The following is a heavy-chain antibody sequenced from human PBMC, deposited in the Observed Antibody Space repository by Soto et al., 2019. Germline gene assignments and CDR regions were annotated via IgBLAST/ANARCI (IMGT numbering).Heavy chain of an antibody. CDR1: GGSISSGGYS. CDR2: IYHSGST. D-gene: IGHD2-15*01. Sequence: QLQLQESGSGLVKPSQTLSLTCAVSGGSISSGGYSWSWIRQPPGKGLEWIGYIYHSGSTYYNPSLKSRVTISVDRSKNQFSLKLSSVTAADTAVYYCARGGVDCSGGSCYSVDWFEPWGQGTLVTVSS. CDR3: ARGGVDCSGGSCYSVDWFEP. V-gene: IGHV4-30-2*01. J-gene: IGHJ5*02.